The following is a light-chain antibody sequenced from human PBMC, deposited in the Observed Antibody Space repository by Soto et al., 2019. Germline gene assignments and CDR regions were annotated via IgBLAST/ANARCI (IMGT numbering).Light chain of an antibody. CDR3: QKSYNTSLN. V-gene: IGKV1-39*01. CDR2: AAS. J-gene: IGKJ4*01. Sequence: DIQMTQSPSSLSASVLYRVTITFRASQSISSYLNWYQQKPGKAPKLLIYAASSLHSGVPSRFSGSGFGTDFTLTISSLQPEDFAAYYCQKSYNTSLNFGGGTKVDIK. CDR1: QSISSY.